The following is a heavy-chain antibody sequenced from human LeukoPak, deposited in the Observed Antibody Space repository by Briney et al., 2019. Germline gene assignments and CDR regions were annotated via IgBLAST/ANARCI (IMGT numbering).Heavy chain of an antibody. CDR2: ISGSTTYT. D-gene: IGHD2-15*01. CDR1: GFTFSDYY. Sequence: GTSLRLSCAASGFTFSDYYMSWIRQPPGKGLEWVSYISGSTTYTNYADSVRGRFTISRDNSKNSLYLQMNSLRAEDTAVYYCARDREVVAFDIWGQGTMVTVSS. CDR3: ARDREVVAFDI. J-gene: IGHJ3*02. V-gene: IGHV3-11*05.